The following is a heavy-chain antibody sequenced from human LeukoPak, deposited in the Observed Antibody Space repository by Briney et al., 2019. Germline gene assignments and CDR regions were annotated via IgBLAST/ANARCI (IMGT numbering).Heavy chain of an antibody. Sequence: GESLRLSCATSGFNFSSHIMTWVRQAPGKGLERVSSISGFSSYIYYASSLKDRVTIHRDNHENPGYLQMDSLRPEETLVCECARDCENCRSNIRPSDHWGQGTLVTGSS. D-gene: IGHD2-2*01. J-gene: IGHJ4*02. CDR2: ISGFSSYI. V-gene: IGHV3-21*01. CDR1: GFNFSSHI. CDR3: ARDCENCRSNIRPSDH.